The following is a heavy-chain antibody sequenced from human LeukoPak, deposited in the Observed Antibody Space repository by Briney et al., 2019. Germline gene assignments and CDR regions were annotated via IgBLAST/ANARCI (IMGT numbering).Heavy chain of an antibody. V-gene: IGHV3-15*01. D-gene: IGHD6-13*01. CDR2: IKSKTDGGTT. CDR1: GFTFSNAW. Sequence: GGSQRLSCAASGFTFSNAWMSWVRQAPGKGLEWVGRIKSKTDGGTTDYAAPVKGRFTISRDDSKNTLYLQMNSLKTEDTAVYYCSQQLLHAFDIWGQGTMVTVSS. J-gene: IGHJ3*02. CDR3: SQQLLHAFDI.